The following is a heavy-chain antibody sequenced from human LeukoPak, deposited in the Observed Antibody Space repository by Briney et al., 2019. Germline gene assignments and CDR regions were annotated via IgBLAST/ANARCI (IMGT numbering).Heavy chain of an antibody. CDR1: GGSISSGGHY. D-gene: IGHD4-17*01. Sequence: SETLSLTCTVSGGSISSGGHYWSWIRQHPGKGLEWIGYIYYSGSTNYNPSLKSRVTISVDTFKNQFSLKLSSVTAADTAVYYCAREIIGGDYGWGQGTLVTVSS. J-gene: IGHJ4*02. CDR2: IYYSGST. V-gene: IGHV4-31*03. CDR3: AREIIGGDYG.